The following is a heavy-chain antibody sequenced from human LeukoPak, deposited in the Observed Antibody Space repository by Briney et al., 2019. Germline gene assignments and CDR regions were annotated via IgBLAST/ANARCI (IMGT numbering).Heavy chain of an antibody. CDR1: GGSFSGYY. CDR2: INHSGST. J-gene: IGHJ4*02. D-gene: IGHD3-3*01. V-gene: IGHV4-34*01. Sequence: SETLSLTCAVYGGSFSGYYWSWIRQPPGKGLEWIGEINHSGSTNYNPSLKSRVTISVDTSKNQFSLKLSSVTAADTAVYYCARIRRGFWSGLDCWGQGTLVTVSS. CDR3: ARIRRGFWSGLDC.